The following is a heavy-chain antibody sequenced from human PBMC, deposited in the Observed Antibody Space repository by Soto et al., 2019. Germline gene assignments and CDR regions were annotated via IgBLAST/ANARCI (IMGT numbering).Heavy chain of an antibody. V-gene: IGHV4-31*03. D-gene: IGHD3-10*01. CDR3: ARLYMVRGVMNWLDP. CDR1: GGSISSGGYY. Sequence: PSETLSLTCTVSGGSISSGGYYWSWIRQHPGKGLEWIGYIYYSGSTYYNPSLKSRVTISVDTSKNQFSLKLSSVTAADTAVYYCARLYMVRGVMNWLDPWGQGTLVTVSS. J-gene: IGHJ5*02. CDR2: IYYSGST.